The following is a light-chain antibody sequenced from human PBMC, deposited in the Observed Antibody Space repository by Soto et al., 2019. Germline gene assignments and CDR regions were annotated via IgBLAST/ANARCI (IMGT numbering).Light chain of an antibody. V-gene: IGLV1-44*01. CDR2: SNN. CDR1: GSNIGSNT. CDR3: SAWDDSRSGPV. J-gene: IGLJ7*01. Sequence: QSVLTQPPSASGTPGQRVTISCSGSGSNIGSNTVNWYQHLPGTAPKLLIYSNNQRPSGVPDRFSGSKSGTSASLAISGLQSDDEADYYCSAWDDSRSGPVFGGGTKLTVL.